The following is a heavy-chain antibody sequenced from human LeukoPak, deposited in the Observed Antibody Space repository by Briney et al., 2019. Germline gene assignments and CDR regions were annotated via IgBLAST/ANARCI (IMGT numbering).Heavy chain of an antibody. CDR1: GGSISSSSYY. CDR3: ARQNRRGYDILTGYRPADY. V-gene: IGHV4-39*01. CDR2: IYYSGST. J-gene: IGHJ4*02. Sequence: PSETLSLTCTVSGGSISSSSYYWGWIRQPPGKGLEWIGSIYYSGSTYYNPSLKSQVTISVDTSKNQFSLKLSSVTAADTAVYYCARQNRRGYDILTGYRPADYWGQGTLVTVSS. D-gene: IGHD3-9*01.